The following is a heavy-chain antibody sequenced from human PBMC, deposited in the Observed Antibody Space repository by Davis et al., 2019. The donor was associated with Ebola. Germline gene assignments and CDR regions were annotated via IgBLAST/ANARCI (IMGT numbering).Heavy chain of an antibody. J-gene: IGHJ4*02. V-gene: IGHV3-49*03. CDR2: IRSKAYGGTT. D-gene: IGHD3-22*01. CDR1: GFTFSSYA. CDR3: TRWDYYDSSGDY. Sequence: GGSLRLSCAASGFTFSSYAMSWFRQAPGKGLEWVGFIRSKAYGGTTEYAASVKGRFTISRDDSKSIAYLQMNSLKTEDTAVYYCTRWDYYDSSGDYWGQGTLVTVSS.